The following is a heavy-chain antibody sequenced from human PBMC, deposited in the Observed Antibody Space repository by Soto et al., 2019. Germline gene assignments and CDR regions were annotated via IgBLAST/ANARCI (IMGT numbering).Heavy chain of an antibody. Sequence: QVHLVESGGGVVQPGRSLRLSCAASGFIFNEYGMHWVRQAPGKGLEWVAVIWYDGSNKYYADSAKGRFTFSRDNSKNTMSLQMNSLRVEDTAVYYCARWGCSGSNCNLNQRSFDLWGQGTLVTVSS. D-gene: IGHD2-15*01. CDR2: IWYDGSNK. J-gene: IGHJ4*02. V-gene: IGHV3-33*03. CDR1: GFIFNEYG. CDR3: ARWGCSGSNCNLNQRSFDL.